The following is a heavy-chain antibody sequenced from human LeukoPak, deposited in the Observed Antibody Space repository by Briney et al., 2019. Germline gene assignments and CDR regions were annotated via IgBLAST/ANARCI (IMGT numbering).Heavy chain of an antibody. D-gene: IGHD2-2*01. CDR3: ARDYGSSTSCYDY. V-gene: IGHV3-33*08. CDR2: IWYDGSNK. CDR1: GFPFSDYS. J-gene: IGHJ4*02. Sequence: PGGSLRLSCAVSGFPFSDYSMNWVRQAPGKGLEWVAVIWYDGSNKYYADSVKGRFTISRDNSKNTLYLQMNSLRAEDTAVYYCARDYGSSTSCYDYWGQGTLVTVSS.